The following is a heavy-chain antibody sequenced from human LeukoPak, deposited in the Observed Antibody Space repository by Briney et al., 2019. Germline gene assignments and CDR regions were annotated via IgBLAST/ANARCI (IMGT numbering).Heavy chain of an antibody. Sequence: SETLSLTCTVSGGSISNYYWSWIRQPPGKGLEWIGYIYYSGSTNYNPSLKSRVTISVDTSKNQFSLKLSSVTAADTAVYYCTRGTSSSWDYYYYYMDVWGKGTTVTVSS. CDR1: GGSISNYY. J-gene: IGHJ6*03. V-gene: IGHV4-59*01. D-gene: IGHD2-2*01. CDR2: IYYSGST. CDR3: TRGTSSSWDYYYYYMDV.